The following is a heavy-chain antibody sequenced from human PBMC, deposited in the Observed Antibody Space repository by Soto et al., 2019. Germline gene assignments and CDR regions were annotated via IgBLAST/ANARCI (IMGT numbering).Heavy chain of an antibody. V-gene: IGHV3-9*01. J-gene: IGHJ4*02. D-gene: IGHD3-10*01. CDR3: AKDSSGVPYYFDY. CDR1: GFTFDDYA. CDR2: ISWNSGSI. Sequence: PGGSLRLSCAASGFTFDDYAMHWVRQAPGKGLEWVSGISWNSGSIGYADSVKGRFTISRDNAKNSLYLQMNSLRAEDTALYYCAKDSSGVPYYFDYWGQGTLVTVSS.